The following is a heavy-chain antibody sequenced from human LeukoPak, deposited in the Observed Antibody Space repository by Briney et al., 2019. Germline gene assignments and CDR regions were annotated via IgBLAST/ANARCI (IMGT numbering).Heavy chain of an antibody. D-gene: IGHD3-22*01. CDR3: ARVSPPYYDSSGYSVHFDY. J-gene: IGHJ4*02. CDR1: GGSISSYY. V-gene: IGHV4-4*07. CDR2: IYTSGST. Sequence: PSETLSLTCTVSGGSISSYYWSWIRQPAGKGLEWIGRIYTSGSTNYNPSLKSRVTISVDKSKNQFSLKRSSVTAADTAVYYCARVSPPYYDSSGYSVHFDYWGQGTLVTVSS.